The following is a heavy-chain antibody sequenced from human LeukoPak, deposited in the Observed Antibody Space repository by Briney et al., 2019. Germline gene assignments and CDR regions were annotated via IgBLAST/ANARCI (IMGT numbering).Heavy chain of an antibody. V-gene: IGHV5-51*01. CDR1: GYNFATYW. CDR3: ARFPTDSSTLFDY. Sequence: GESLKISFKVAGYNFATYWIGWVRQMSGKGLGWMGIIYPGDSDTRYSPSFQGQVTISADKSVTTAYLQWSSLTASDTAMYYCARFPTDSSTLFDYWGQGTLVTVSS. CDR2: IYPGDSDT. J-gene: IGHJ4*02. D-gene: IGHD6-13*01.